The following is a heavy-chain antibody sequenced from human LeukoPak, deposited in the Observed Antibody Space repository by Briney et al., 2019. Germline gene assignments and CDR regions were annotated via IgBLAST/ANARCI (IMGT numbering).Heavy chain of an antibody. J-gene: IGHJ4*02. D-gene: IGHD1-7*01. CDR3: ARNWNWDYYFDY. CDR2: ISSSGNTV. V-gene: IGHV3-48*03. Sequence: GGSLRLSCAASGFTFSSYEMNWVRQAPGKGREWFSYISSSGNTVYYADSVKGRFTISRDNAKNSLYLHMNILRAEDTAVYYCARNWNWDYYFDYWGQGTLVTVSS. CDR1: GFTFSSYE.